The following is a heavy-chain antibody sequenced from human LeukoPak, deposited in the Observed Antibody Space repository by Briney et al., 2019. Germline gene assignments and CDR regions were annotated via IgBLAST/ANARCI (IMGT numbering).Heavy chain of an antibody. J-gene: IGHJ4*02. CDR2: ISSSGTTV. CDR3: ARSIKGDSDH. CDR1: GFTFRSYE. D-gene: IGHD3-10*01. V-gene: IGHV3-48*03. Sequence: AGGSLRLSCAASGFTFRSYEMSWVRQAPGKGLDWVSYISSSGTTVYYADSVRGRFTVSRDNGKNSLYLEMNSLRAEDTAVYYCARSIKGDSDHWGQGTLVTVSS.